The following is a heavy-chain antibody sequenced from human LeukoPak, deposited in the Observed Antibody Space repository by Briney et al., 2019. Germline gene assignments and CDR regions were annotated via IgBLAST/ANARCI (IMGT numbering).Heavy chain of an antibody. CDR3: ATSPWDFWSGNWFDP. D-gene: IGHD3-3*01. CDR1: GYSISSGYY. J-gene: IGHJ5*02. V-gene: IGHV4-38-2*01. CDR2: IYHSGST. Sequence: PSGTLSLTCAVSGYSISSGYYWGWIRQPPGKGLEWIGSIYHSGSTYYNPSLKSRVTISVDTSKNQFSLKLSSVTAADTAVYYCATSPWDFWSGNWFDPWGQGTLVTVSS.